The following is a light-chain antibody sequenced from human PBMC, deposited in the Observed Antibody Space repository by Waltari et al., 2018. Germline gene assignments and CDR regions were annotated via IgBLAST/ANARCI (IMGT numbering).Light chain of an antibody. V-gene: IGLV2-14*03. Sequence: QSALTQPASVSGSPGQSITITCTGTSSDVGAFNFVSWYQEHPGKAPKLLIYDVVNRPSGVPNRFSGSKSGNTASLTISGLQAEDEADYYCTSYTTGSTLVVFGGGTKLTVL. CDR2: DVV. J-gene: IGLJ3*02. CDR3: TSYTTGSTLVV. CDR1: SSDVGAFNF.